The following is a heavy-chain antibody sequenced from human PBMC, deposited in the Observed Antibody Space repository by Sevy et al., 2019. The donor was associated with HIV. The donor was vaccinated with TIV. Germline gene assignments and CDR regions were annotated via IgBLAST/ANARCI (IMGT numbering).Heavy chain of an antibody. J-gene: IGHJ4*02. CDR2: VNAGNGDT. V-gene: IGHV1-3*01. CDR3: AKDFCSGGSCYSAFVY. D-gene: IGHD2-15*01. CDR1: GYSFTSYI. Sequence: ASVKVSCKASGYSFTSYIMHWVRQAPGQRLEWIGWVNAGNGDTKYSQKFQGRVTITRETSARTAYMELNSLRSEDTSVYYCAKDFCSGGSCYSAFVYWGQGTLVTVSS.